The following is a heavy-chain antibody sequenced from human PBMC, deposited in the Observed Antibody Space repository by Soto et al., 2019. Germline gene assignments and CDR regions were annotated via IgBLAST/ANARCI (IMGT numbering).Heavy chain of an antibody. CDR3: TSRPTYYYEGSHNASDI. CDR1: GFTFSGFG. J-gene: IGHJ3*02. D-gene: IGHD3-22*01. V-gene: IGHV3-73*02. Sequence: EVQLVESGGGLVQPGGSLKLSCAASGFTFSGFGMHWVRQASGKGLEWIGRIRSKANSYATAYAASVKGRFSISRDDSKNTAYLQMNSLKTEDTAVYYCTSRPTYYYEGSHNASDIWGQGTMVTVSS. CDR2: IRSKANSYAT.